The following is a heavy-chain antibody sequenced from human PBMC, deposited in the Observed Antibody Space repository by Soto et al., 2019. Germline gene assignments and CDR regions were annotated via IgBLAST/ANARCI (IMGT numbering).Heavy chain of an antibody. J-gene: IGHJ4*02. Sequence: ASVKVSCKASGGTFSSYAISWVRQAPGQRLEWMGWINAGNGNTKYSQKFQGRVTITRDTSASTAYMELSSLRSEDTAVYYCARDRVIAVAGPMVFDYWGQGTLVTVSS. CDR1: GGTFSSYA. D-gene: IGHD6-19*01. CDR2: INAGNGNT. V-gene: IGHV1-3*01. CDR3: ARDRVIAVAGPMVFDY.